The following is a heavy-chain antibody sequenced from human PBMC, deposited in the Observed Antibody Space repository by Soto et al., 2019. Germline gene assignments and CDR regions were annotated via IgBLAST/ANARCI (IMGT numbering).Heavy chain of an antibody. D-gene: IGHD6-19*01. CDR2: IYYSGST. CDR3: ARERSSGWSYFDY. J-gene: IGHJ4*02. Sequence: SETLSLTCTVSGGSISSGGYYWSWIRQHPGKGLEWIGYIYYSGSTYYNPSLKSRVTISVDTSKNQFSLKLSSVTAADTAVYYCARERSSGWSYFDYWGQGTLVTVSS. V-gene: IGHV4-31*03. CDR1: GGSISSGGYY.